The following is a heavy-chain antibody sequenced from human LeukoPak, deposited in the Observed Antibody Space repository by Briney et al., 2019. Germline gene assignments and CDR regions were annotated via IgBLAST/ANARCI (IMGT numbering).Heavy chain of an antibody. CDR1: GFTFSSYG. CDR2: IWYDGSNK. Sequence: GGSLRLSCAASGFTFSSYGMHWVRQAPGKGLEWVAVIWYDGSNKYYADSVKGRFTISRDNSKNTLYLQMNSLRAEDTAVYYCAKDRGPTYYDFWGQGTLVTVSS. D-gene: IGHD3-3*01. J-gene: IGHJ4*02. V-gene: IGHV3-33*06. CDR3: AKDRGPTYYDF.